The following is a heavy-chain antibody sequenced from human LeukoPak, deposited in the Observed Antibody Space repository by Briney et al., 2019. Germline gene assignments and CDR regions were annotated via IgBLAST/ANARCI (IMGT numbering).Heavy chain of an antibody. CDR3: ARVYYDSSGYYYSDYFDY. Sequence: ASVKVSCKASGYTFTGYYMHWVRQAPGQGLEWMGWINPNSGGTNYAQKFQGRVTMTRDTSISTAYMELSRLRSDDTAVYYCARVYYDSSGYYYSDYFDYWGQGTLVTVSS. J-gene: IGHJ4*02. D-gene: IGHD3-22*01. CDR2: INPNSGGT. CDR1: GYTFTGYY. V-gene: IGHV1-2*02.